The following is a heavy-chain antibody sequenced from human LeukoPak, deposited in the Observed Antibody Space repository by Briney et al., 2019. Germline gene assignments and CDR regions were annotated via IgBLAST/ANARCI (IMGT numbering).Heavy chain of an antibody. V-gene: IGHV3-23*01. CDR2: ISNSGGNT. J-gene: IGHJ6*02. CDR1: GFAFSSYW. D-gene: IGHD3-10*01. Sequence: GGSLRLSCVASGFAFSSYWLSWVRQAPGKGLEYVSVISNSGGNTFYADSVKGRFTISRDNSKNTLYLQMNSLRAEDTAVYYCARCYTYGTTWFGGLDVWGQGTTVTVSS. CDR3: ARCYTYGTTWFGGLDV.